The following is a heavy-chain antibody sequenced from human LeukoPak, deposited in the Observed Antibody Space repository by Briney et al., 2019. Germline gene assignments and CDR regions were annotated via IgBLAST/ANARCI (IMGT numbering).Heavy chain of an antibody. CDR2: IYTSGST. J-gene: IGHJ4*02. CDR1: GGSISSYY. V-gene: IGHV4-4*07. Sequence: SETLSLTCTVSGGSISSYYWSWIRQPAGKGLEWIGRIYTSGSTNYNPSLKSRVTMSVDTSKNQFSLKLSSVTAADTAVYYCARLRMISFGGVIAYFDYWGQGTLVTVSS. CDR3: ARLRMISFGGVIAYFDY. D-gene: IGHD3-16*02.